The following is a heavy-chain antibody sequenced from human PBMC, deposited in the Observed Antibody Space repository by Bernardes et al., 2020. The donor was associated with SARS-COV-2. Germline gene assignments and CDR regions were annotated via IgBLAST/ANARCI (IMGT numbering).Heavy chain of an antibody. CDR3: ARGARDYSDSSGYFSPPFDY. CDR2: IGSAGDP. D-gene: IGHD3-22*01. J-gene: IGHJ4*02. V-gene: IGHV3-13*05. CDR1: GFTLSSYA. Sequence: GGSLRLSCAASGFTLSSYAMHWVRQAPGKGLEWVAGIGSAGDPYYPGSVKGRFTISRENAKNSLFLQMNSLRAGDTAVYYCARGARDYSDSSGYFSPPFDYWGQGILVTVSS.